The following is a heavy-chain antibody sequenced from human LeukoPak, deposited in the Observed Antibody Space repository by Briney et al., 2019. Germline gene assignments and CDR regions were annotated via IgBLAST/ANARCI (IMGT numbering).Heavy chain of an antibody. D-gene: IGHD3-16*01. V-gene: IGHV4-34*01. CDR2: VYHSGSA. Sequence: SETLSLTCGVYDGSFIGDYWSWIRQSPGMGLEWIGQVYHSGSANYNPSLRSRVTISIDTSKKQFSLKLNSVTATDTAVYYCARHGGFYFDSWGQGTLVTVSS. CDR3: ARHGGFYFDS. CDR1: DGSFIGDY. J-gene: IGHJ4*02.